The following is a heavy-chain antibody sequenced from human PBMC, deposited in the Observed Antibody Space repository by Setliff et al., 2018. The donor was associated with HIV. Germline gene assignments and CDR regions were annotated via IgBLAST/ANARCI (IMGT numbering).Heavy chain of an antibody. D-gene: IGHD5-12*01. CDR1: GYSFTNHY. CDR3: ASAGAWQRNALDI. J-gene: IGHJ3*02. Sequence: ASVKLSCKPSGYSFTNHYMHWVRQAPGQGLEWMGVINPTGGSTRNTQKFQGRVAMTRDTSTSTVYMELSSLRSEDTAVYYCASAGAWQRNALDIWGQGTMVTVSS. CDR2: INPTGGST. V-gene: IGHV1-46*01.